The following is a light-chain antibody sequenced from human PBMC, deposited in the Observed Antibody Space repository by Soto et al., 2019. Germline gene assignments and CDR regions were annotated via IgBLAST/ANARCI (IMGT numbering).Light chain of an antibody. Sequence: DIQMTQSPSSLSASVGDRVTITCQASQDISNFLNWYQQRPGKAPKLLIYDASTLETGVPSRFSGSGSGTDFTFTISSLQPEDFATYYCQQLKSYPLTFGGGTKVDIK. CDR1: QDISNF. CDR3: QQLKSYPLT. J-gene: IGKJ4*01. V-gene: IGKV1-33*01. CDR2: DAS.